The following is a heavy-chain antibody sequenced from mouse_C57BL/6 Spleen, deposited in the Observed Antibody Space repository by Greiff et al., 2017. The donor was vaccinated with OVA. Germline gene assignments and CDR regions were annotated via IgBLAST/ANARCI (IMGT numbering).Heavy chain of an antibody. CDR3: ARNWDEGYFDV. V-gene: IGHV1-61*01. J-gene: IGHJ1*03. Sequence: QVQLKQPGAELVRPGSSVKLSCKASGYTFTSYWMDWVKQRPGQGLEWIGNIYPSDSETHYNQKFKDKATLTVDKSSSTAYMQLSSLTSEDSAVYYCARNWDEGYFDVWGTGTTVTVSS. CDR1: GYTFTSYW. CDR2: IYPSDSET. D-gene: IGHD4-1*01.